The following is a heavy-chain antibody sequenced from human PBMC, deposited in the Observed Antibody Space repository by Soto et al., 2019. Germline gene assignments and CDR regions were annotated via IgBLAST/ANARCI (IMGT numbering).Heavy chain of an antibody. Sequence: EVQLVESGGGLVQPGGSLRLSCAASGFTFSNYWMSWVRQAPGKGLQWVANINQDGSEKYYVDSVKGRFTISRDNSKNSQYLQMNTLRAEDTAVYYCASPQQWLAQRGDFDYWGQGTLVTVSS. CDR1: GFTFSNYW. V-gene: IGHV3-7*05. D-gene: IGHD6-19*01. CDR3: ASPQQWLAQRGDFDY. CDR2: INQDGSEK. J-gene: IGHJ4*02.